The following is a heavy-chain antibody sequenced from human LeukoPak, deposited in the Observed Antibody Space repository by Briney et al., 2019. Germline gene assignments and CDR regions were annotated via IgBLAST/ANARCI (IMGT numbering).Heavy chain of an antibody. D-gene: IGHD6-6*01. CDR2: ISYDGSNK. J-gene: IGHJ4*02. Sequence: GRSLRLSCAASGFTFSSYGMHWVRQAPGKGLEWVAVISYDGSNKYYADSVKGRFTISRDNSKNTLYLQMNSLRAEDTAVYYCAREALRRGSSSFDYWGQGTQVTVSS. CDR1: GFTFSSYG. V-gene: IGHV3-30*03. CDR3: AREALRRGSSSFDY.